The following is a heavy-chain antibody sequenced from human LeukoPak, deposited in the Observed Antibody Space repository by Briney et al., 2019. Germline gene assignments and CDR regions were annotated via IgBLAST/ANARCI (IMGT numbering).Heavy chain of an antibody. CDR2: ISGSGGAT. D-gene: IGHD3-22*01. CDR1: GFTFSSYA. Sequence: PGGSLRLSCAASGFTFSSYAMSWVRQAPGKGLEWVSGISGSGGATNYADSVKGRFTISRDNSRNTLYLQMNSLRAEGTAVYYCAKDIRYYYDSSGYNYFDYWGQGTLVTVSS. V-gene: IGHV3-23*01. CDR3: AKDIRYYYDSSGYNYFDY. J-gene: IGHJ4*02.